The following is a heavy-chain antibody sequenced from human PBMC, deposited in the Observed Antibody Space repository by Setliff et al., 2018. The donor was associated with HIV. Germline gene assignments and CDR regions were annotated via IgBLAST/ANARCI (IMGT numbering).Heavy chain of an antibody. J-gene: IGHJ6*04. D-gene: IGHD3-10*01. V-gene: IGHV1-18*01. CDR2: IGTQNGNA. CDR1: GYSFTTYG. Sequence: ASVKVSCKDSGYSFTTYGVYWVRQAPGQGLEWMGWIGTQNGNAYYAQKFQGRVTMTTDTSTNTAYMELSRLTSDDTAVYYRAREGLWFGDRGFYMDVWGKGTAVTVSS. CDR3: AREGLWFGDRGFYMDV.